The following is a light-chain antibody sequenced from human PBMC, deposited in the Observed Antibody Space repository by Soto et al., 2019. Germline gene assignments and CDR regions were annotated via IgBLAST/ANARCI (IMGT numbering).Light chain of an antibody. CDR1: QGISSY. J-gene: IGKJ1*01. CDR2: AAS. Sequence: IQLTRSPSFLSSCVGDRVTITCRASQGISSYLAWYQQKPGKAPKLLIYAASTLQSGVPSRFSGSGSGTDFTLTISCLQSEDFATYYCQQYYSFPWTFGQGTKVDI. V-gene: IGKV1-8*01. CDR3: QQYYSFPWT.